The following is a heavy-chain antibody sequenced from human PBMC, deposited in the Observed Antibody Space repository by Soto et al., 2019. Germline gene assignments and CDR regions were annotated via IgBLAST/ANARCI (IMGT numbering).Heavy chain of an antibody. D-gene: IGHD2-15*01. CDR2: IYWDDDK. Sequence: QITLKESGPTLVKPAETLTLTCTFSGFSLSTSGVGVGWIRQPPGKALEWLALIYWDDDKRYSPSLKSRLTITKDTSKNQVVLTMTNMDPVDTATYYCAHRPSYCSGGSCYSGFDYWGQGTLVTVSS. CDR3: AHRPSYCSGGSCYSGFDY. V-gene: IGHV2-5*02. J-gene: IGHJ4*02. CDR1: GFSLSTSGVG.